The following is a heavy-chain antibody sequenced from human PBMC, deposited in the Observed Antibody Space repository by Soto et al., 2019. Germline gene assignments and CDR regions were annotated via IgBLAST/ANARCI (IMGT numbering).Heavy chain of an antibody. CDR3: AKERGYNYGYDAMDV. J-gene: IGHJ6*02. V-gene: IGHV3-23*01. CDR2: ISGSGGST. CDR1: GFTFSSYA. D-gene: IGHD5-18*01. Sequence: EVQLLESGGGLVQPGGTLRLSCAASGFTFSSYAMSWVRQAPGKGLEWVSGISGSGGSTYYADSVKGRFTISRDNSKNTLYLQTHSLRAEETAVYYCAKERGYNYGYDAMDVWGQGTTVTVSS.